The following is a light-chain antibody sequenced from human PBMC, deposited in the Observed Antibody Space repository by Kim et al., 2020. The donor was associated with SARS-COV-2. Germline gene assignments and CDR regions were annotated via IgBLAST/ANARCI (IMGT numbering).Light chain of an antibody. CDR1: HSVGSS. CDR2: DTS. CDR3: QQRTNWSYS. Sequence: FSSGSRPTLPVTASHSVGSSFAWYQQKPGQSPRLLMYDTSNRAPDIPARFSGSGSGTDFTLTISSLEPEDFAVYYCQQRTNWSYSFGQGTKLEI. J-gene: IGKJ2*03. V-gene: IGKV3-11*01.